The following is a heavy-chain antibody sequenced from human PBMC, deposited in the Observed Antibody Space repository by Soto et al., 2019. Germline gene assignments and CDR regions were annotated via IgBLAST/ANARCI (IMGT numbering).Heavy chain of an antibody. D-gene: IGHD6-19*01. V-gene: IGHV4-38-2*01. CDR2: IYHSGNT. Sequence: SETLSLTCAVSGYSITRGSYWGWIRQPPGKGLEWIGSIYHSGNTYYNPSLKSRVTISLDTSKNQFSLNLRSVTAADTAMYYCARSAFYADSTGSYHVFDPWGQGTLVTVSS. CDR1: GYSITRGSY. J-gene: IGHJ5*02. CDR3: ARSAFYADSTGSYHVFDP.